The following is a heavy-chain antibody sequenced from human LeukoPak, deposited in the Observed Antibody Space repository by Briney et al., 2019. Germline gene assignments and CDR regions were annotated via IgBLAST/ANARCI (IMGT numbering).Heavy chain of an antibody. V-gene: IGHV3-11*01. J-gene: IGHJ5*02. Sequence: GGSLRLSCAASGFIFSDYYMSWIRQAPGKGLEWVSYISSSGSTMYYTDSVKGRFTISRDNSRNVLYLQMNSLRADDAAIYYCARGYCTSTNCNNWFDPWGQGALVTVSS. D-gene: IGHD2-2*01. CDR2: ISSSGSTM. CDR1: GFIFSDYY. CDR3: ARGYCTSTNCNNWFDP.